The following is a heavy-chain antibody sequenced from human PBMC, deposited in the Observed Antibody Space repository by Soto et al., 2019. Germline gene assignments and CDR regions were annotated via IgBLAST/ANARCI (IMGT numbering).Heavy chain of an antibody. V-gene: IGHV3-23*01. CDR2: ISDDGRDT. Sequence: GGSLRLSCASSGFTFSSYGMIWARQSPGKGLEWVSSISDDGRDTYYADSVKGRFTISRDNSRDTLHLQMTSLRVEDTAVYYCVKRSPYNDSPRFDSWGQGTLVTVSS. CDR1: GFTFSSYG. CDR3: VKRSPYNDSPRFDS. D-gene: IGHD3-10*01. J-gene: IGHJ4*02.